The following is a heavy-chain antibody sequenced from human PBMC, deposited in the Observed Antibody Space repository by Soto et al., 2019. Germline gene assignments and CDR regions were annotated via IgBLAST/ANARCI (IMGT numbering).Heavy chain of an antibody. Sequence: GGSLRLSCAASGFTFSSYAMHWVRQAPGKGLEWVAVISYDGSNKYYADSVKGRFTISRDNSKNTLYLQMNSLRAEDTAVYYCAGTTVTTFRIHWGQGTLVTVSS. CDR3: AGTTVTTFRIH. J-gene: IGHJ4*02. V-gene: IGHV3-30-3*01. D-gene: IGHD4-4*01. CDR1: GFTFSSYA. CDR2: ISYDGSNK.